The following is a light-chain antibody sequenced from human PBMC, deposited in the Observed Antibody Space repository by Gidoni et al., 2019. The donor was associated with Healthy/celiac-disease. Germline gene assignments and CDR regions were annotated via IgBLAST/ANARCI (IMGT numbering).Light chain of an antibody. CDR2: AAS. Sequence: XXQMTQSPSSLSASVGDRVTITCRASQSISSYLNWYQQKPGKAPKLLIYAASSLQSGVPSRFSGSGSGTDFTLTISSLQPEDFATYYCQQSYSTPLTFGGGTKVEIK. V-gene: IGKV1-39*01. CDR3: QQSYSTPLT. J-gene: IGKJ4*01. CDR1: QSISSY.